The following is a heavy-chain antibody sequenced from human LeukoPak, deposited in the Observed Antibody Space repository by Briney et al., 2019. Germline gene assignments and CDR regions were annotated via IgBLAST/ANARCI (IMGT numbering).Heavy chain of an antibody. CDR2: IYTSGST. CDR1: GASISSYY. D-gene: IGHD6-13*01. J-gene: IGHJ4*02. V-gene: IGHV4-4*07. CDR3: ARGRGIAAAGRYFDY. Sequence: PSETLSLTCTVSGASISSYYWSWIRPPAGKGLEWIGRIYTSGSTNYNPSLKSRVTMSVDTSKNQFSLKLSSVTAADTAVYYCARGRGIAAAGRYFDYWGQGTLVTVSS.